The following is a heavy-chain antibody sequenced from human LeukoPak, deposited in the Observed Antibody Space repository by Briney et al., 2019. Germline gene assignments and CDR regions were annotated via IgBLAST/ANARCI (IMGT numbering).Heavy chain of an antibody. D-gene: IGHD5-18*01. J-gene: IGHJ4*02. CDR2: ISGSGGST. CDR3: AKRTGRDTREY. CDR1: GFTFSSYG. Sequence: GGSLRLSCAASGFTFSSYGMRWVRQAPGKGLEWVSAISGSGGSTYYADSVKGRFTISRDNSKNTLYLQMHSLRAEDTAVYYCAKRTGRDTREYWGQGTLVTVSS. V-gene: IGHV3-23*01.